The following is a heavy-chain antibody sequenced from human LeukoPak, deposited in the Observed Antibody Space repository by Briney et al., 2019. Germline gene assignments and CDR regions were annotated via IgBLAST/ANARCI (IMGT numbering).Heavy chain of an antibody. D-gene: IGHD4/OR15-4a*01. CDR2: IYYSGST. V-gene: IGHV4-39*07. Sequence: SETLSLTCSVSGGSVSSGGYYWVWIRQPPGKGLAWIGTIYYSGSTYYDPSLKSRVTISVDTSKNQFSLNLNSVTAADTAVYYCARGGTLMTMVNWGQGTLVTVSS. CDR1: GGSVSSGGYY. CDR3: ARGGTLMTMVN. J-gene: IGHJ4*02.